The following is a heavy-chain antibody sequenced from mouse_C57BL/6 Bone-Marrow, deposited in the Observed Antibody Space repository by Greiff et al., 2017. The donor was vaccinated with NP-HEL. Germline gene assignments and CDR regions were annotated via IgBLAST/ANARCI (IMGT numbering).Heavy chain of an antibody. D-gene: IGHD2-4*01. Sequence: EVQVVESGGGLVKPGGSLKLSCAASGFTFSSYAMSWVRQTPEKRLEWVATISDGGSYTYYPDNVKGRFTISRDNAKNNLYLQMSHLKSEDTAMYYCARSDYDSYAMDYWGQGTSVTVSS. CDR2: ISDGGSYT. J-gene: IGHJ4*01. V-gene: IGHV5-4*01. CDR3: ARSDYDSYAMDY. CDR1: GFTFSSYA.